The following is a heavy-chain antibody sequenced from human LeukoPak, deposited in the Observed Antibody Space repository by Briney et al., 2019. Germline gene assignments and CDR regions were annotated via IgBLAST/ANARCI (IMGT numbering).Heavy chain of an antibody. V-gene: IGHV3-23*01. CDR3: AKAPMIVVVTNYWYFDL. CDR2: ISGSGGST. D-gene: IGHD3-22*01. J-gene: IGHJ2*01. CDR1: GFTFGSYA. Sequence: PGGSLRLSCAASGFTFGSYAMSWVRQAPGKGLEWVSAISGSGGSTYYADSVKGRFTISRDNSKNTLYLQMNSLRAEDTAVYYCAKAPMIVVVTNYWYFDLWGRGTLVTVSS.